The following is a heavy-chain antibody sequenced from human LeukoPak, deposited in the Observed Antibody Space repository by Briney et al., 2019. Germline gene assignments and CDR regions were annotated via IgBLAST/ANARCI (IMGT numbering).Heavy chain of an antibody. Sequence: SETLSLTCTVSGGSISSSSYYWGWIRQPPWKGLEWIGSIYYSGSTYCNPSLKSRVTISVDTSKNQFSLKLSSVTAADTAVYYCARDRQWLGSFDYWGQGTLVTVSS. J-gene: IGHJ4*02. CDR2: IYYSGST. CDR3: ARDRQWLGSFDY. V-gene: IGHV4-39*07. CDR1: GGSISSSSYY. D-gene: IGHD6-19*01.